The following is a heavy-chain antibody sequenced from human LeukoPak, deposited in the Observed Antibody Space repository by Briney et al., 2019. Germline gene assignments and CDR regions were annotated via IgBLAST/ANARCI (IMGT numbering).Heavy chain of an antibody. Sequence: GGSLRLSCATSGFTFSNAWMNWVRQAPGKGLVWVSRINGDGSSTTYADSVKGRFTISRDNAKNTLYLQMNSLRAEDTAVYYCAKGGTTVVDYWGQGTLVTVSS. CDR3: AKGGTTVVDY. V-gene: IGHV3-74*03. CDR1: GFTFSNAW. J-gene: IGHJ4*02. CDR2: INGDGSST. D-gene: IGHD4-23*01.